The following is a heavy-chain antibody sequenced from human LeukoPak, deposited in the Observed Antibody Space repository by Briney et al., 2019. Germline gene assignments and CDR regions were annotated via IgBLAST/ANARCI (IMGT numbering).Heavy chain of an antibody. J-gene: IGHJ4*02. Sequence: GGSLRLSCAASGFTFSRYSMHWVRQAPGKGLVWVSHVNSDGSGTDYADSVKGRFTISRDNAKNTLYLQMNSLRVEDTAVYYCVCLGLGGLSWDWGQGTLVTVSS. CDR2: VNSDGSGT. D-gene: IGHD5/OR15-5a*01. CDR1: GFTFSRYS. CDR3: VCLGLGGLSWD. V-gene: IGHV3-74*01.